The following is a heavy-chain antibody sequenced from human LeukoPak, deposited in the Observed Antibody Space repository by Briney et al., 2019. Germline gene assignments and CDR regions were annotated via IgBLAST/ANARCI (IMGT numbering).Heavy chain of an antibody. Sequence: GGSLRLSCAASGFTFSGSDIHWVRQASGKGLEWVARIRSKANTYATIYAASVKGRFTISRDDSKNTAYLQMNSLRIGDTAVYYCTRSILLRSGAHENWFDPWGQGTLVTVSS. CDR1: GFTFSGSD. V-gene: IGHV3-73*01. D-gene: IGHD2-21*01. CDR3: TRSILLRSGAHENWFDP. CDR2: IRSKANTYAT. J-gene: IGHJ5*02.